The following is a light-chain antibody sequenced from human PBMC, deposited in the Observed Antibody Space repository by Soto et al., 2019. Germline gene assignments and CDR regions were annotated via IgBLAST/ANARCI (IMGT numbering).Light chain of an antibody. CDR2: GAS. CDR3: QQYDSSPRT. Sequence: EIAMTQSPATLSVSPWERATLSCRASQSVSTRSLAWYQQKPGQAPRLLISGASSRAADIPDRFSGSGSGTDFTLTINRLEPEDFVVYYCQQYDSSPRTFGQGTKVDIK. J-gene: IGKJ1*01. CDR1: QSVSTRS. V-gene: IGKV3-20*01.